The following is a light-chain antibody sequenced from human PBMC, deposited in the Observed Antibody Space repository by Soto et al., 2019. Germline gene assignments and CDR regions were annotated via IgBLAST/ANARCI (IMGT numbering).Light chain of an antibody. CDR2: AAF. J-gene: IGKJ5*01. CDR3: QRSHSIPIT. CDR1: QSINSY. V-gene: IGKV1-39*01. Sequence: DIQMTQSPSSLSASVGDRVIITCRASQSINSYLNWYQKKPGKDPELLIYAAFSLQSGVPSRFKCRGSGTDCTLIISKLQAEDFATYYCQRSHSIPITFGKGTRLEIK.